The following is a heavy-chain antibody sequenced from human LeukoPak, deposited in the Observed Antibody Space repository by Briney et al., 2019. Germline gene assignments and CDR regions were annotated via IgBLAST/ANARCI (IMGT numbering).Heavy chain of an antibody. Sequence: SETLSLTCTVSGGSISSYYWSWIRQPPGKGLEWIGYIYYSGSTNYNPSLKSRVTISVDTSKNQFSLKLSSVTAADTAVYYCAREGSYGDSDAFDIWGQGTMVTVSS. J-gene: IGHJ3*02. V-gene: IGHV4-59*12. CDR3: AREGSYGDSDAFDI. CDR2: IYYSGST. D-gene: IGHD5-18*01. CDR1: GGSISSYY.